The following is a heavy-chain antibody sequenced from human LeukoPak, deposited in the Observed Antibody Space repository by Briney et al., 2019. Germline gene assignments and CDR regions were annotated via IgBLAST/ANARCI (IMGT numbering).Heavy chain of an antibody. V-gene: IGHV3-21*01. CDR3: ARDQDYGDYIDY. J-gene: IGHJ4*02. D-gene: IGHD4-17*01. CDR2: ISSSSSYI. CDR1: RFTFSSYS. Sequence: PGESLRLSCAASRFTFSSYSMNWVRQAPGKGLEWVSSISSSSSYIYYADSVKGRFTISRDNAKNSLYLQMNSLRAEDTAVYYCARDQDYGDYIDYWGQGTLVTVSS.